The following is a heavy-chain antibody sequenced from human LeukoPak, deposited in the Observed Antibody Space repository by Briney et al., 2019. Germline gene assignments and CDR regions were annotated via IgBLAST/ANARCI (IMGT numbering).Heavy chain of an antibody. CDR3: ASYGSGAQASFDY. J-gene: IGHJ4*02. Sequence: ASVKVFCKASGYTFTSYYMHWVRQAPGQGLEWMGIINPSDGGTSYAQKFQGRVTMTRDTSTSTVYMELSSLRSEDTAVYYCASYGSGAQASFDYWGQGTLVTVSS. CDR2: INPSDGGT. D-gene: IGHD3-10*01. V-gene: IGHV1-46*01. CDR1: GYTFTSYY.